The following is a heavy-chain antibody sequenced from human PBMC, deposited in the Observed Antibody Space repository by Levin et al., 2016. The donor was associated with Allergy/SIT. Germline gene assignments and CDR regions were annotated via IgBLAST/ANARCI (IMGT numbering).Heavy chain of an antibody. D-gene: IGHD1-1*01. J-gene: IGHJ4*02. CDR2: ISYDGSNK. Sequence: GESLKISCAASGFTFSSYGMHWVRQAPGKGLEWVAVISYDGSNKYYADSVKGRFTISRDNSKNTLYLQMNSLRAEDTAVYYCAKDKGLPGTFDYWGQGTLVTVSS. V-gene: IGHV3-30*18. CDR3: AKDKGLPGTFDY. CDR1: GFTFSSYG.